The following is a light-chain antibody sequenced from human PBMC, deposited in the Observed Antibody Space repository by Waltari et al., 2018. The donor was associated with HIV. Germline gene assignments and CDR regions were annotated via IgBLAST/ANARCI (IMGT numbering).Light chain of an antibody. CDR2: DNQ. Sequence: QSVLTQPPSVSATPGQKVTISCSGSSSNIATNYVSWYQHFPGTVPKVLIYDNQYRSSGIPDRFSGSKSGTSATLDISGLQTGDEAHYYCGTWDTSLSAWIFGTGTKVTVL. J-gene: IGLJ1*01. CDR3: GTWDTSLSAWI. CDR1: SSNIATNY. V-gene: IGLV1-51*01.